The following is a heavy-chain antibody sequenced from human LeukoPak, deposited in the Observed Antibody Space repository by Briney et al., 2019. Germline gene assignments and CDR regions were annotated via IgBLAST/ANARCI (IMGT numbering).Heavy chain of an antibody. D-gene: IGHD3-22*01. J-gene: IGHJ6*03. Sequence: SETLSLTGAVYGRSFSGYYWRWIRRPPGKGLEWIGEINHSGSTNYNPSLKSRVTISVDTSKNQFYLKLSSVTAADTGVYYCAREKYDSSGYYCYYYYMDVWGKGTTVTISS. V-gene: IGHV4-34*01. CDR2: INHSGST. CDR1: GRSFSGYY. CDR3: AREKYDSSGYYCYYYYMDV.